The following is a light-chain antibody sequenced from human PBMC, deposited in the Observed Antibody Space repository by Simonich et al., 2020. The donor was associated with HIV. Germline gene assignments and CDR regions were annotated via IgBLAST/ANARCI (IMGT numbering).Light chain of an antibody. CDR2: AAS. CDR3: QQSFSAPRT. V-gene: IGKV1-39*01. Sequence: DIQMTQSPSSLSASVGDRVTITCRASQSISSYLNWYKQKPGKAPKLLIYAASSLQSGVPARFSCSGSGTDFTLTISSLQPEDFATYYCQQSFSAPRTFGPGTKVEIK. CDR1: QSISSY. J-gene: IGKJ1*01.